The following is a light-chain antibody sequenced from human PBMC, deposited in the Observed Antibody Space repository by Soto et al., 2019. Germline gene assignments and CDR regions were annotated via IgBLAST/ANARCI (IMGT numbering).Light chain of an antibody. Sequence: EIVMTQSPATLSVSPGERVTLSCRASQSVTRNLAWYQHTPGQSPRLLIYYISTRATGIPARFSGSGSGTEFTLTINSLQSEDSAVYYCQQHNQWPITFGQGTRLEIK. CDR2: YIS. CDR3: QQHNQWPIT. J-gene: IGKJ5*01. CDR1: QSVTRN. V-gene: IGKV3D-15*01.